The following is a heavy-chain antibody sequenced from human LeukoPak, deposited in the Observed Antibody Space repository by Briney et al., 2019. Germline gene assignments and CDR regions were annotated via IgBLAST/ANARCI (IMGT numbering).Heavy chain of an antibody. Sequence: SETLSLTCTVSGGSFSTYYWSWIRQPPGKGLEWIGYIYSSGTTNYNPSLESRVTISLDTSKNHFSLKLRSVTAADTAVYYCARRKSGSYPDYFEYWGQGTLVTVTS. CDR2: IYSSGTT. CDR1: GGSFSTYY. CDR3: ARRKSGSYPDYFEY. J-gene: IGHJ4*02. V-gene: IGHV4-59*08. D-gene: IGHD1-26*01.